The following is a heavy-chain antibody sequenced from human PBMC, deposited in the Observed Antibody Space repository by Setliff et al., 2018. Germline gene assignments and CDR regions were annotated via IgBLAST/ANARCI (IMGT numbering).Heavy chain of an antibody. V-gene: IGHV7-4-1*02. Sequence: ASVKVSCKASGDTSTTYAIHWVRQAPGQGLEWMGWIHTNTGNPTYAQGFTGRFVFSLDTSVSTAYLQIISLKAEDTAVYYCARLPTTLQMLTTRDFDSWGQGTLVTVSS. D-gene: IGHD3-16*01. CDR2: IHTNTGNP. CDR3: ARLPTTLQMLTTRDFDS. CDR1: GDTSTTYA. J-gene: IGHJ4*02.